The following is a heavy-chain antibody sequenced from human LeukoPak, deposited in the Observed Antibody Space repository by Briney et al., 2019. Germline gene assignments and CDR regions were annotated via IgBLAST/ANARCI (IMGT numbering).Heavy chain of an antibody. CDR2: FIHSGSI. CDR3: ARGRETYYYYHMDV. CDR1: GGSFSGYY. J-gene: IGHJ6*03. V-gene: IGHV4-34*01. Sequence: SETLSLTCGVSGGSFSGYYWSWIRQSPGKGLEWIGEFIHSGSINYNPSLKSRITISLDTSTNHFSLKLSSVTAADTAVYYCARGRETYYYYHMDVWGKGTTVTISS.